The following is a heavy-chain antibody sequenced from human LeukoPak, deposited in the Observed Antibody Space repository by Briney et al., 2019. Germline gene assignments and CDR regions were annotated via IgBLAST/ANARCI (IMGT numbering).Heavy chain of an antibody. CDR2: RSHTGTT. D-gene: IGHD5-18*01. V-gene: IGHV4-34*01. Sequence: SETLSLTCAVYGGSFSGYNWNWIRQSPGRGLEWIAERSHTGTTTYNPSLKSRVTISVDTSKNQFSLKLSSVTAADTAVYYCARLRVRGYGYGPWEGPTWLDYWGQGTLVTVSS. J-gene: IGHJ4*02. CDR3: ARLRVRGYGYGPWEGPTWLDY. CDR1: GGSFSGYN.